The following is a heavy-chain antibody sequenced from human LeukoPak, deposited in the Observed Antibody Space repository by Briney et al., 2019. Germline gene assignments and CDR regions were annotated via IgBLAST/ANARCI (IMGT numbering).Heavy chain of an antibody. D-gene: IGHD4-11*01. CDR1: GGSISSGDYY. J-gene: IGHJ4*02. CDR3: ARDRVRGNSNPFFDY. CDR2: IYYSGST. Sequence: PSETLSLTCTVSGGSISSGDYYWSWIRQPPGKGLEWIGYIYYSGSTYYNPSLKSRVTISVDTSKNQFSPKLSSVTAADTAVYYCARDRVRGNSNPFFDYWGRGTLVTVSS. V-gene: IGHV4-30-4*02.